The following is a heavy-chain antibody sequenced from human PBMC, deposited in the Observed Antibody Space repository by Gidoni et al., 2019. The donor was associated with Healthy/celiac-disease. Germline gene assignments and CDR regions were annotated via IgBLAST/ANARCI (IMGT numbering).Heavy chain of an antibody. Sequence: EVQLVASGGGLVQPGGSLRLSCAASGFTVSSNYMSWVRQAPGKGLEWVSVIYSGGSTYYADSVKGRFTISRDNSKNTLYLQMNSLRAEDTAVYYCARDRSTRGGWFDPWGQGTLVTVSS. D-gene: IGHD2-15*01. J-gene: IGHJ5*02. CDR1: GFTVSSNY. CDR2: IYSGGST. V-gene: IGHV3-66*02. CDR3: ARDRSTRGGWFDP.